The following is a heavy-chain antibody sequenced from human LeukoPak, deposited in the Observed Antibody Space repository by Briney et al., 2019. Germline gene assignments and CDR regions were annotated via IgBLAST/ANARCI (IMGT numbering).Heavy chain of an antibody. CDR1: GFTFSSYA. J-gene: IGHJ4*02. Sequence: GGSLRLSCAASGFTFSSYAMSWVRQAPGKGLEWVSAISGSGGSTYYADSVKGRFTISRDNSKNTLYLQMNSLRAEDTAVYYCAKGHNDFWSGYYFDYWGQGTLVTVST. CDR3: AKGHNDFWSGYYFDY. V-gene: IGHV3-23*01. CDR2: ISGSGGST. D-gene: IGHD3-3*01.